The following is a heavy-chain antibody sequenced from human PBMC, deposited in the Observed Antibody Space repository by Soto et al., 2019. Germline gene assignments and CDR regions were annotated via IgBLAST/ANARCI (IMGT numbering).Heavy chain of an antibody. CDR1: GGSFSGYS. CDR3: ARGVLGRSSSWYGP. V-gene: IGHV4-34*01. D-gene: IGHD6-13*01. CDR2: IHPSGST. J-gene: IGHJ5*02. Sequence: XASLSLTCAVYGGSFSGYSWSWIRQPPGKGLEWVGEIHPSGSTNYNPSLKSRVTISVDTSKSQFSLKLNSVTAADTAMYYCARGVLGRSSSWYGPCGQRTLVTVPS.